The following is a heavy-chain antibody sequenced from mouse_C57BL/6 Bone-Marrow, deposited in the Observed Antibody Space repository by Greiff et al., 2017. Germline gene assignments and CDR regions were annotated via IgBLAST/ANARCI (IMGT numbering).Heavy chain of an antibody. CDR2: ISNGGGST. Sequence: EVKLVESGGGLVQPGGSLKLSCAASGFTFSDYYMHWVRQTPEKRLEWVAYISNGGGSTYYPDAVKGRFTISRDNAKNTLYLQMSRLKSEDTAMSYCARHGDYYGRGSYWYFDVWGTGTTVTVSS. D-gene: IGHD1-1*01. CDR3: ARHGDYYGRGSYWYFDV. V-gene: IGHV5-12*01. CDR1: GFTFSDYY. J-gene: IGHJ1*03.